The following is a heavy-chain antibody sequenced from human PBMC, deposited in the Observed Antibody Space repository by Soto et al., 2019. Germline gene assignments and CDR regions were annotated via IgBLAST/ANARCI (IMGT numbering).Heavy chain of an antibody. J-gene: IGHJ4*02. D-gene: IGHD5-12*01. CDR3: ARDVFGGYGYFDY. V-gene: IGHV4-59*12. Sequence: SETLSLTCTVSGDSISSYYWSWIRQPPGKGLEWIGYIYYSGSTYYNPSLKSRVTISVDTSKNQFSLKLSSVTAADTAVYYCARDVFGGYGYFDYWGQGTLVTVSS. CDR2: IYYSGST. CDR1: GDSISSYY.